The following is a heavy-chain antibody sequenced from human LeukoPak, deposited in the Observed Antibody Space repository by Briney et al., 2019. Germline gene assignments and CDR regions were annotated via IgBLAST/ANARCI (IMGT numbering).Heavy chain of an antibody. CDR1: GFTFSSYA. V-gene: IGHV3-30-3*01. CDR3: ARDRPDPYYDILTGYTPLDAFDI. D-gene: IGHD3-9*01. Sequence: GGSLRLSCAASGFTFSSYAMHWVRQAPGKGLEWVAVISYDGSNKYYADSVKGRFTISRDNSKNTLYLQMNSLRAEDTAVYYCARDRPDPYYDILTGYTPLDAFDIWGQGTMVTVSS. J-gene: IGHJ3*02. CDR2: ISYDGSNK.